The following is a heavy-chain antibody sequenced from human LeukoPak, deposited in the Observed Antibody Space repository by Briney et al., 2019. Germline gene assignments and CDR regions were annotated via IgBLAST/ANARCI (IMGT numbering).Heavy chain of an antibody. CDR2: IKQDGSEK. CDR1: GFTFSSYW. V-gene: IGHV3-7*01. J-gene: IGHJ4*02. CDR3: ASAIVVVNGPGGCFDY. D-gene: IGHD3-22*01. Sequence: GGSLRLSCAASGFTFSSYWMSWVRQAPGKGLEWVANIKQDGSEKYYVDSVKGRFTISRDNAKNSLYLQMNSLRAEDTAVYYCASAIVVVNGPGGCFDYWGQGTLVTVSS.